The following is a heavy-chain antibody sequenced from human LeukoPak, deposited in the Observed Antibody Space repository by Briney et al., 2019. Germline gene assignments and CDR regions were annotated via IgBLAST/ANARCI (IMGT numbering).Heavy chain of an antibody. J-gene: IGHJ6*02. Sequence: GASVKVSCKASGYTFTGYYMHWVRQAPGQGLEWMGWISAYNGNTNYAQKLQGRVTMTRDTSTSTVYMELSSLRSEDTAVYYCARDLYCSSTSCLYYYGMDVWGQGTTVTVSS. CDR2: ISAYNGNT. CDR1: GYTFTGYY. V-gene: IGHV1-18*04. D-gene: IGHD2-2*01. CDR3: ARDLYCSSTSCLYYYGMDV.